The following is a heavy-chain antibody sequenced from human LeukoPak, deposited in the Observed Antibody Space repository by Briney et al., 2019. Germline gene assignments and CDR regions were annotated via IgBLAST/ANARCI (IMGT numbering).Heavy chain of an antibody. CDR2: VYFTGST. V-gene: IGHV4-39*01. CDR1: GGSLSSRSHY. J-gene: IGHJ4*02. CDR3: ARAESGPTAFFDY. Sequence: PSETLSLTCTVSGGSLSSRSHYWGCIRQFPGKGLQWFASVYFTGSTYYNPSLTGRATVSVDTSKNQFSLKLSSVTAADTAVYYCARAESGPTAFFDYWGQGTLVTVSS. D-gene: IGHD3-3*01.